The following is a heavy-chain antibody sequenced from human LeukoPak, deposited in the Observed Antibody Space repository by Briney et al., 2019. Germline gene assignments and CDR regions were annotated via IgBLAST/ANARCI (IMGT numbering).Heavy chain of an antibody. V-gene: IGHV3-9*01. J-gene: IGHJ5*02. Sequence: GGSLRLSCAASGFTFDDYAMHWVRQAPGKGLEWVSGISWNSGSIGYADSVKGRFTISRDNAKNSLYLQMNSLRAEDTAVYYCAKDPQGGSGWYAWFDPWGQGTLVTVSS. CDR2: ISWNSGSI. CDR1: GFTFDDYA. D-gene: IGHD6-19*01. CDR3: AKDPQGGSGWYAWFDP.